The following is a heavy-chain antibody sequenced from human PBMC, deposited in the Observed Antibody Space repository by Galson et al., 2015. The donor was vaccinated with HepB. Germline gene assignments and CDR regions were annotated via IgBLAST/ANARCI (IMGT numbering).Heavy chain of an antibody. D-gene: IGHD2-15*01. CDR2: ISYDGSSK. V-gene: IGHV3-30-3*01. Sequence: SLRLSCAASGFTFNGYAMHWVRQAPGKGLEWVAVISYDGSSKYYADSVKGRFTISRDNAKNSLYLQMNSLRAEDTAVYYCARVEVDELLGVDWFDPWGQGTLVTVSS. J-gene: IGHJ5*02. CDR1: GFTFNGYA. CDR3: ARVEVDELLGVDWFDP.